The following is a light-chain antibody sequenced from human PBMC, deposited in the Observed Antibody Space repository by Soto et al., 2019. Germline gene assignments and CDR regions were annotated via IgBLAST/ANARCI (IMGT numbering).Light chain of an antibody. CDR1: QSVSSSY. CDR3: QQYGTSRWT. CDR2: GTS. V-gene: IGKV3-20*01. Sequence: EIVLTQSPDTLSLSPGERATLSCRASQSVSSSYLAWYQQTPGQAPRLLIYGTSNRATGIPDRFSGSGSGTDFTLTISRLEPEDFAVYYCQQYGTSRWTFGQGPRVDIK. J-gene: IGKJ1*01.